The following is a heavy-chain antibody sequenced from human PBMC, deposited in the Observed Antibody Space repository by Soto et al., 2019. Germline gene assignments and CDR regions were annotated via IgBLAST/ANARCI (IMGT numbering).Heavy chain of an antibody. CDR1: GFTFSSYS. J-gene: IGHJ6*02. D-gene: IGHD3-3*01. V-gene: IGHV3-48*02. CDR2: ISSSSSTI. CDR3: ARERITIFGVVTIKDYYYGMDV. Sequence: PGGSLRLSCAASGFTFSSYSMNWVRQAPGKGLEWVSYISSSSSTIYYADSVKGRFTISRDNAKNSLYLQMNSLRDEDTAVYYCARERITIFGVVTIKDYYYGMDVWGQGTTVTVSS.